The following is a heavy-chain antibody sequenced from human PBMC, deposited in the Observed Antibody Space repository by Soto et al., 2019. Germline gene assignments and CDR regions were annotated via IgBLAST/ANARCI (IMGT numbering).Heavy chain of an antibody. Sequence: ASVKVSCKASGYTFTSYGISWVRQAPGQGLEWMGWISAYNGNTNYAQKLQGRVTMTTDTSTSTAYMELRSLRSDDTAVYYCARDGYYYGSGSLNAFDYWGQGTLVTVSS. CDR1: GYTFTSYG. CDR3: ARDGYYYGSGSLNAFDY. V-gene: IGHV1-18*01. CDR2: ISAYNGNT. J-gene: IGHJ4*02. D-gene: IGHD3-10*01.